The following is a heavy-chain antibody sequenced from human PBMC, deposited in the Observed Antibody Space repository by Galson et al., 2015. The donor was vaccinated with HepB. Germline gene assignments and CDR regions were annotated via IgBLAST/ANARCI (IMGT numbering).Heavy chain of an antibody. V-gene: IGHV3-21*01. Sequence: SLRLSCAASGFTFSSYSMNWVRQAPGKGLEWVSSISSSSSYIYYADSVKGRFTISRDNAKNSLYLQMNSLRAEDTAVYYCARDTKGSVAGTFVFDYWGQGTLVTVSS. CDR2: ISSSSSYI. D-gene: IGHD6-19*01. CDR3: ARDTKGSVAGTFVFDY. CDR1: GFTFSSYS. J-gene: IGHJ4*02.